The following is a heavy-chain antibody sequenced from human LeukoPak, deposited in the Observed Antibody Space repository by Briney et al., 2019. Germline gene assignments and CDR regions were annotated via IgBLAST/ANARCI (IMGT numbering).Heavy chain of an antibody. CDR3: AREVRIAAAGASWFDP. Sequence: ASVKVSCKASGYTFISYDVKWARQATGQGLEWMGWMNPNSGNTGYAQKFQGRVTMTRNTSISTAYMELSSLRSEDTAVYYCAREVRIAAAGASWFDPWGQGTLVTVSS. D-gene: IGHD6-13*01. CDR1: GYTFISYD. J-gene: IGHJ5*02. CDR2: MNPNSGNT. V-gene: IGHV1-8*01.